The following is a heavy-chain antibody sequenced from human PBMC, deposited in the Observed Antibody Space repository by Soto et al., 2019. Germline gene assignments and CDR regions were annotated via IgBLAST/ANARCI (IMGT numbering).Heavy chain of an antibody. Sequence: GGSLRLSCAASGFTFSSYGMNWVRQAPGKGLEWVAVIWYAGSNKYYADSVKGRFTISRDNSKNTLYLQMNSLRAEDTAVYYCARDPGYRSSWYTRPVYYFAYWGQGTLVTLSS. CDR2: IWYAGSNK. CDR1: GFTFSSYG. D-gene: IGHD6-13*01. V-gene: IGHV3-33*01. J-gene: IGHJ4*02. CDR3: ARDPGYRSSWYTRPVYYFAY.